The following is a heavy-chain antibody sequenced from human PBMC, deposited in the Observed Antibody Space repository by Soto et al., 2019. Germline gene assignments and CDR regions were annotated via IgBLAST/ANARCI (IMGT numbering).Heavy chain of an antibody. CDR2: IRGDGGQT. Sequence: VGSLRLSCTASGFTFTSYGMGWVRQAPGKGLQWVSTIRGDGGQTHYTDSVKGRFSISRDNSKNTVYLQMDSLRAEDTAMYFCARDVGLDSDDFFAFWGQGTQVTVSS. V-gene: IGHV3-23*01. D-gene: IGHD3-9*01. CDR3: ARDVGLDSDDFFAF. J-gene: IGHJ4*02. CDR1: GFTFTSYG.